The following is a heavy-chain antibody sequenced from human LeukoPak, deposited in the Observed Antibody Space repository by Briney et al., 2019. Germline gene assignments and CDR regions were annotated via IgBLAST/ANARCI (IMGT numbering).Heavy chain of an antibody. CDR2: IYYSGST. Sequence: PSETLSLTCTVSGGSISSYYWSWIRQPPGKGREWIGYIYYSGSTNYNPSLKSRVTISVDTSKNQFSLKLSSVTAADTAVYYCARAGYYDSSGKELFDYWGQGTLVTVSS. CDR3: ARAGYYDSSGKELFDY. J-gene: IGHJ4*02. V-gene: IGHV4-59*01. CDR1: GGSISSYY. D-gene: IGHD3-22*01.